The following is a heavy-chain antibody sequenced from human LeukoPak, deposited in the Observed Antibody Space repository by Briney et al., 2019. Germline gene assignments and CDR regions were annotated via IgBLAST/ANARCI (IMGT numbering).Heavy chain of an antibody. CDR1: GFTFSSYS. CDR3: ARDLSLGYCSSTTCPEYFQN. D-gene: IGHD2-2*01. CDR2: ISSSSSKI. J-gene: IGHJ1*01. V-gene: IGHV3-48*01. Sequence: GGSLRLSCAASGFTFSSYSMNWVRQAPGKGLEWVSYISSSSSKIYYVDSVKGRFTISRDNAKNSLYLQMNSLRAEDTAVYYCARDLSLGYCSSTTCPEYFQNWGQGTLVTVSS.